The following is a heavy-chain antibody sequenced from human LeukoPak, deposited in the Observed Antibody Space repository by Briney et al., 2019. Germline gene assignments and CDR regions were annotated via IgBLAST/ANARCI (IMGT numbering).Heavy chain of an antibody. Sequence: GGSLRLSCAASGFTFSTSDMHWVRQATGKGLEWVSAIGIGGDTYYPGSVKGRFTISRENAKYSLYLQMNSLRAGDTAVYYCARGGIPLTGIDEVDYWGQGTLVTVSS. CDR3: ARGGIPLTGIDEVDY. CDR1: GFTFSTSD. CDR2: IGIGGDT. V-gene: IGHV3-13*01. D-gene: IGHD3-9*01. J-gene: IGHJ4*02.